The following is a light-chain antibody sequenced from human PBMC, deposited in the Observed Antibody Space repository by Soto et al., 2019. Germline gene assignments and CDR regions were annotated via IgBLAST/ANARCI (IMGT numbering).Light chain of an antibody. CDR3: QQYDSSPPT. CDR1: QGISSTY. Sequence: IVLTQSPGTLSLSPGDGATLSCRASQGISSTYLAWYLQKPGQAPRLLIYGASRRATGIPDRFDGSGSGTDFTLTISRLEPEDFAVYYCQQYDSSPPTFGQGTKVDIK. V-gene: IGKV3-20*01. J-gene: IGKJ1*01. CDR2: GAS.